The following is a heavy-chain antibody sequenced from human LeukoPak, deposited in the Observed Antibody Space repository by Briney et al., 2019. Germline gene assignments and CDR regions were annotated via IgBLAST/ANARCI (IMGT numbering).Heavy chain of an antibody. CDR3: ASGGQQLARAHFDY. D-gene: IGHD6-13*01. J-gene: IGHJ4*02. CDR2: INWNGGST. CDR1: GFTFDDYG. V-gene: IGHV3-20*04. Sequence: GGSLRLSCAASGFTFDDYGMSWVRQAPGKGLEWVSGINWNGGSTGYADSVKGRFTISRDNAKNSLYLQMNSLRAEDTALYYCASGGQQLARAHFDYWGQGTLVTVSS.